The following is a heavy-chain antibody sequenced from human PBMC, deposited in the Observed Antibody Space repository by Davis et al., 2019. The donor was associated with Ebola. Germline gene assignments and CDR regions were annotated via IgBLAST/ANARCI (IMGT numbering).Heavy chain of an antibody. V-gene: IGHV1-2*06. CDR2: TNPYNCDT. CDR3: RVVVDEYFEY. D-gene: IGHD2-21*01. J-gene: IGHJ4*02. Sequence: ASVKVSCKASGYTFTSYYMHWVRPAPGQGLEWMGRTNPYNCDTNLAQKFQDRVTMTRDTSISTGYMDLSNLTSDDTAVYYCRVVVDEYFEYWAQGTLVSVSS. CDR1: GYTFTSYY.